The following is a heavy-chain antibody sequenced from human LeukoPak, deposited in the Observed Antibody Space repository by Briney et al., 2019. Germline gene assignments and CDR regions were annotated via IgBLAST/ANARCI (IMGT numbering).Heavy chain of an antibody. J-gene: IGHJ4*02. D-gene: IGHD3-9*01. Sequence: GGSLRLSCVASGFTFSNYAMSWVRQASGKGLEWVSAITGSGTNRYYADSLKGRFTTSRDNSKNTVFLQMNSLRHEDTAIYYCVIWGDYDVLTGYYVPDYWGQGTLVTVAS. CDR3: VIWGDYDVLTGYYVPDY. V-gene: IGHV3-23*01. CDR2: ITGSGTNR. CDR1: GFTFSNYA.